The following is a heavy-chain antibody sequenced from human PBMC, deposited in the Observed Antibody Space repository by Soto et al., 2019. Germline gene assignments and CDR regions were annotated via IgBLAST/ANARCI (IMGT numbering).Heavy chain of an antibody. Sequence: CGSLRLPSAASGVXFIGYARSWIRQAPGKRLEWVSAISGSGGSTYYADSVKGRFTISRDNSKNTLYLQMDSLRAEDTAVYYCAKDRGLMVYAPVYFDYWGQGT. CDR2: ISGSGGST. V-gene: IGHV3-23*01. CDR1: GVXFIGYA. J-gene: IGHJ4*02. D-gene: IGHD2-8*01. CDR3: AKDRGLMVYAPVYFDY.